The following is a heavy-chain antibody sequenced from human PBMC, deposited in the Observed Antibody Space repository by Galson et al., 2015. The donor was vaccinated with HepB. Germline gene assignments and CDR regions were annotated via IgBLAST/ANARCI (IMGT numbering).Heavy chain of an antibody. CDR1: GFTFSTYG. D-gene: IGHD6-19*01. CDR3: ARRMGLVPNWFDL. V-gene: IGHV3-30*03. Sequence: SLRLSCAASGFTFSTYGMHWVRQAPGKGLEWVALISFDGSNRYCADSVKGRFTISRDNSKDTLFLQMNTLRPEDTAVYYCARRMGLVPNWFDLWGQGTLVTVSS. J-gene: IGHJ5*02. CDR2: ISFDGSNR.